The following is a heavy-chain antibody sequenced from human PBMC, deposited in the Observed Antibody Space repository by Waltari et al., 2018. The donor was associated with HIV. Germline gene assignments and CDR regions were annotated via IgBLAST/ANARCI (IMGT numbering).Heavy chain of an antibody. CDR3: AHSSLVNSNYMEV. J-gene: IGHJ6*03. V-gene: IGHV2-5*02. Sequence: QISLKESGPPLLEPTQTLTLTCTFSGFSLKTPGVGVGWIRQPPGKALEWLALIYWDDEKRYRSSLNKRLTITKDTSKTQVVLTLTNVDPMDTGTYYCAHSSLVNSNYMEVWGKGTTVVVSS. D-gene: IGHD1-1*01. CDR1: GFSLKTPGVG. CDR2: IYWDDEK.